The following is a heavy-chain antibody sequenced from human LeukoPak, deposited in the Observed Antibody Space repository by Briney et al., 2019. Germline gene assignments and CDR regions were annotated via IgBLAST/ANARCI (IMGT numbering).Heavy chain of an antibody. CDR3: ARAGRGVAPNFDS. CDR1: GGSISSGGYY. D-gene: IGHD5-12*01. Sequence: SETLSLTCTVSGGSISSGGYYWSWIRQPPGKGLEWIGYIYHSGSTYYNPSLKSRVTISVDRSKNQFSLKLSSVTAADTAVYYCARAGRGVAPNFDSWGQGTLVTVSS. J-gene: IGHJ4*02. CDR2: IYHSGST. V-gene: IGHV4-30-2*01.